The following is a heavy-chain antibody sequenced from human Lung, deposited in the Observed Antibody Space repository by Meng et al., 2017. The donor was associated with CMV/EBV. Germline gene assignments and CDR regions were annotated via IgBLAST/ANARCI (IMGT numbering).Heavy chain of an antibody. V-gene: IGHV3-30*04. CDR1: GFTFSGYA. CDR3: ASGGGHDVFDI. CDR2: ISYDGSNK. D-gene: IGHD4-23*01. Sequence: SCAASGFTFSGYAMHWVRQAPGKGLEWVAVISYDGSNKYYADSVKGRFTISRDNSKNTLYLQMNSLRVEDTAIYYCASGGGHDVFDIWGQGTVVXVSS. J-gene: IGHJ3*02.